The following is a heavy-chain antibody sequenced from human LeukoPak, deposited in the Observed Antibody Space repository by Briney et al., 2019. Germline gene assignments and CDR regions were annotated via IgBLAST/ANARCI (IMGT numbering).Heavy chain of an antibody. CDR1: GDSITSSTYY. CDR3: VRQGLEMTGGGWFDP. D-gene: IGHD2-8*02. CDR2: VSYTGST. V-gene: IGHV4-39*01. Sequence: SETLSLTCTVSGDSITSSTYYGGWIRQPPGKGLEWLGYVSYTGSTYYNPSLKSRLIFSVDTSKNQFPLRLTSVTAADTAFYYCVRQGLEMTGGGWFDPWGQGTLVTVSS. J-gene: IGHJ5*02.